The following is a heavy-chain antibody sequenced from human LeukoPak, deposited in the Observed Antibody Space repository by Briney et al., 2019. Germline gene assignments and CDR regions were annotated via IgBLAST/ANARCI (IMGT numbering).Heavy chain of an antibody. J-gene: IGHJ3*02. D-gene: IGHD3-22*01. CDR1: GFTFSSYG. CDR2: ISYDESNK. CDR3: AKPPTRRYYDSSGYPARGAFDI. V-gene: IGHV3-30*18. Sequence: GRSLRLSCAASGFTFSSYGMHWVRQAPGKGLEWVAVISYDESNKYYADSVKGRFTISRDNSKNTLYLQMNSLRAEDTAVYYCAKPPTRRYYDSSGYPARGAFDIWGQGTMVTVSS.